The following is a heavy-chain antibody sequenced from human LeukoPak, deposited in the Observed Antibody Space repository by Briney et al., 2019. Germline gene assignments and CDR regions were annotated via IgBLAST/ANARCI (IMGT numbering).Heavy chain of an antibody. V-gene: IGHV3-9*01. Sequence: GGSLRLSCAASGFTFDDYAMHWVRQGPGKGLEWVSGISWNSGSIGYADSVKGRFTISRDNAKNSLYLQMNSLRVEDTAVYYCARDPRTVRIWGQGTLVTVSS. CDR2: ISWNSGSI. CDR1: GFTFDDYA. D-gene: IGHD1-1*01. CDR3: ARDPRTVRI. J-gene: IGHJ4*02.